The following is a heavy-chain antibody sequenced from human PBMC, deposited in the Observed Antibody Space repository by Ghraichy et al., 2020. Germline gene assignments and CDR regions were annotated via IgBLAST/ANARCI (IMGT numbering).Heavy chain of an antibody. J-gene: IGHJ1*01. CDR3: AKDMYYYDSSGNLSFQH. V-gene: IGHV3-23*01. CDR2: ISGSGGST. D-gene: IGHD3-22*01. CDR1: GFTFSSYA. Sequence: GGSLRLSCAASGFTFSSYAMSWVRQAPGKGLEWVSAISGSGGSTYYADSVKGRFTISRDNSKNTLYLQMNSLRAEDTAVYYCAKDMYYYDSSGNLSFQHWGQGTLVTVSS.